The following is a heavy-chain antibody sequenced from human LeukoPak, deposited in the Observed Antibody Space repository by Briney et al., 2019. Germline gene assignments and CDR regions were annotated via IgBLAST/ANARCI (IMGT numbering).Heavy chain of an antibody. Sequence: PSETLSLTCAVSGYSISSGYYWGWIRPPPGEGLEWIGSIYHSGSTYYNPSLKSRVTISVDTSQNQFSLQLSSVTAADTAVYYCANQQLWFDYWGQGTLVTVSS. CDR2: IYHSGST. J-gene: IGHJ4*02. CDR3: ANQQLWFDY. CDR1: GYSISSGYY. V-gene: IGHV4-38-2*01. D-gene: IGHD5-18*01.